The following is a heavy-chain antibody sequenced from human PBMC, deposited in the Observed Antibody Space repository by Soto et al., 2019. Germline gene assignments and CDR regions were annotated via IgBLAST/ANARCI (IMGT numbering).Heavy chain of an antibody. CDR1: GYSFTSYC. D-gene: IGHD3-10*01. CDR3: ARNRITMVRGDDAFDI. J-gene: IGHJ3*02. CDR2: IYPGDSDT. Sequence: PGESLKISCKGSGYSFTSYCIGWVRQMPGKGLEWMGIIYPGDSDTRYSPSFQGQVTISADKSISTAYLQWSSLKASDTAMYYCARNRITMVRGDDAFDIWGQGTMVTVSS. V-gene: IGHV5-51*01.